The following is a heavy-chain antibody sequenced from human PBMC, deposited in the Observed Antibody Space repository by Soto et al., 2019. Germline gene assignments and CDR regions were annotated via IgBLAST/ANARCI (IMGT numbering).Heavy chain of an antibody. CDR2: IYYSGST. J-gene: IGHJ5*02. CDR1: GGSISSGGYS. CDR3: AREGQYSSSWYEAGWFDP. Sequence: PSETLSLTCAVSGGSISSGGYSWSWIRQPPGKGLEWIGYIYYSGSTNYNPSLKSRVTISVDTSKNQFSLKLSSVTAADTAVYYCAREGQYSSSWYEAGWFDPWGQGTLVTVSS. V-gene: IGHV4-61*08. D-gene: IGHD6-13*01.